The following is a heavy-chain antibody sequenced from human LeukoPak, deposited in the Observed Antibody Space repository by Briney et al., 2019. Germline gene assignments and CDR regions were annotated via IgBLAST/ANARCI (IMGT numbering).Heavy chain of an antibody. CDR3: AKATYYYDSSGYRGFDY. V-gene: IGHV3-9*01. J-gene: IGHJ4*02. Sequence: GGSLRLSCAASGFTFSSYAMSWVRQAPGKGLEWVSGISWNSGSIGYADSVKGRFTISRDNAKNSLYLQMNSLRAEDTALYYCAKATYYYDSSGYRGFDYWGQGTLVTVSS. CDR1: GFTFSSYA. CDR2: ISWNSGSI. D-gene: IGHD3-22*01.